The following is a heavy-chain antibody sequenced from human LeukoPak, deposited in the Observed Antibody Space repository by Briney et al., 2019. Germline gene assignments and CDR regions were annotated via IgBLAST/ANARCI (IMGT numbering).Heavy chain of an antibody. CDR2: INHSGST. CDR1: GGSFSGYY. Sequence: SETLSLTCAVYGGSFSGYYWSWIRQPPGKGLEWIGEINHSGSTNYNPSLKSRVTISVDTSKNQFSLKLSSVTAADTAVYYCARDGGDLHWGYSGYADGPGWFDPWGQGTLVTVSS. CDR3: ARDGGDLHWGYSGYADGPGWFDP. V-gene: IGHV4-34*01. J-gene: IGHJ5*02. D-gene: IGHD5-12*01.